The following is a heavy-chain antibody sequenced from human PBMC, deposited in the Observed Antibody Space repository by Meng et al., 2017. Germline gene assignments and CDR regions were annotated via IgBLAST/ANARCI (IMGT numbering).Heavy chain of an antibody. CDR3: ARGGTSSAPFDY. Sequence: QLRQWDAGLWKLPHTLTLSSAFTGCCCSSTYCSWIRQPPGTGLGWVGKVNYNAIANNNPSPKSRVPISVDTSKTQFSLTLNPVTAADTAVYFCARGGTSSAPFDYWGQGTLVTVSS. J-gene: IGHJ4*02. V-gene: IGHV4-34*01. CDR2: VNYNAIA. D-gene: IGHD2-2*01. CDR1: GCCCSSTY.